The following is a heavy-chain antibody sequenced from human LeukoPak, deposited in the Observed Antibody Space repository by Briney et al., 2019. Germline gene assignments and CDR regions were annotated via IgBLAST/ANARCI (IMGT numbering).Heavy chain of an antibody. D-gene: IGHD4-23*01. CDR1: GFTFSSYS. Sequence: GGSLRLSCAASGFTFSSYSMVWVRQAPGKGLEYVSGITSNGGTTYYGNSVKGRFTISRDNYKDTLYLQMGSLRTEDMAVYYCARGLRWASDYWGQGTPVTVAS. CDR2: ITSNGGTT. V-gene: IGHV3-64*01. J-gene: IGHJ4*02. CDR3: ARGLRWASDY.